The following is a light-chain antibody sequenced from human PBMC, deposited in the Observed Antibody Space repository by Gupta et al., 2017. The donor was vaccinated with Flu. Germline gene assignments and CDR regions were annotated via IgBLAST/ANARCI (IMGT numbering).Light chain of an antibody. CDR1: KFNIGSDY. Sequence: SKFNIGSDYVAWYQQFPGTAPKLLIYKNNQRPSGVPDRVSGSKSGISASLAISGLRSEDEADYYCTAWDDGLSGYVFGTGTKVTVL. CDR2: KNN. V-gene: IGLV1-47*01. J-gene: IGLJ1*01. CDR3: TAWDDGLSGYV.